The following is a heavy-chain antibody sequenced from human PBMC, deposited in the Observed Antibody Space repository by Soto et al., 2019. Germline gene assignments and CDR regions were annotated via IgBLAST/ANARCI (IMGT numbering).Heavy chain of an antibody. CDR2: ISPKSGGT. CDR3: ARPPGYISDWYYFDL. V-gene: IGHV1-2*02. J-gene: IGHJ4*02. D-gene: IGHD3-9*01. Sequence: GASVKVSCKASGYTFTGYYMHLVRQAPGQGFEWMGRISPKSGGTNYAQKFEGRVTMTWDTSLKTAYMELSSLISEDTAVYYCARPPGYISDWYYFDLWGQGTLVTVSS. CDR1: GYTFTGYY.